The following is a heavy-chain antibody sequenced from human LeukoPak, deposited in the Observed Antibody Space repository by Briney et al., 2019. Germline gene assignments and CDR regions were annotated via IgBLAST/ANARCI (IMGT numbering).Heavy chain of an antibody. D-gene: IGHD2-21*01. J-gene: IGHJ4*02. V-gene: IGHV1-8*01. CDR3: ARFIRHQLPTSDY. CDR2: MNPETSGT. Sequence: ASVKVSCQTSGYIFTNYDINWVRQATGHGLECMGWMNPETSGTQPAQKFQGRLTMTMDASAGTAYMELSSLTSDDTAVYYCARFIRHQLPTSDYWGQGTLVSVSS. CDR1: GYIFTNYD.